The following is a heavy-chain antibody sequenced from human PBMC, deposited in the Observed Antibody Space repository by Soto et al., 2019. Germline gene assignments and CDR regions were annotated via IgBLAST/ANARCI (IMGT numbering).Heavy chain of an antibody. D-gene: IGHD1-1*01. J-gene: IGHJ4*02. Sequence: QVQLVESGGGVVQPGRSLRLSCAASGFTFSSYGMHWVRQAPGKGLEWVAVIWYDGSNKYYADSVKGRFTISRDNSKNTLYLQMSSLRAEDTAVYYCARDGTLDEPTGANFDYWGQGTLVTVSS. CDR3: ARDGTLDEPTGANFDY. V-gene: IGHV3-33*01. CDR1: GFTFSSYG. CDR2: IWYDGSNK.